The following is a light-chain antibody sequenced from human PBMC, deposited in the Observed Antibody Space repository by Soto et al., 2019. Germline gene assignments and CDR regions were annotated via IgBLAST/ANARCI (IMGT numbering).Light chain of an antibody. CDR3: RQYGTSPPYT. CDR1: QSVSSSN. V-gene: IGKV3-20*01. CDR2: GTS. Sequence: EIVLTQSPVTLSLSPGERATLSCRASQSVSSSNLAWYQQKTGQAPRLLIYGTSSRATGIPDRFRGSGSGTDFTLTISRLEPEDFAVYYCRQYGTSPPYTFGQGTKLEIK. J-gene: IGKJ2*01.